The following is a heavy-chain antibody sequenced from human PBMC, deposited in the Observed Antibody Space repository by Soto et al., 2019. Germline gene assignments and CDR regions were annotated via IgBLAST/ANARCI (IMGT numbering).Heavy chain of an antibody. D-gene: IGHD2-15*01. J-gene: IGHJ4*02. V-gene: IGHV3-30*18. CDR3: PKDGDHVTPSL. Sequence: PWGALRLSCAASGFTFSSYGMHWFRQAPGKGLEWVAVISYDVSNKNYADSVKGRFTISRDNSKNTLYLQLNSLRAEVTAVYYCPKDGDHVTPSLWGQGT. CDR1: GFTFSSYG. CDR2: ISYDVSNK.